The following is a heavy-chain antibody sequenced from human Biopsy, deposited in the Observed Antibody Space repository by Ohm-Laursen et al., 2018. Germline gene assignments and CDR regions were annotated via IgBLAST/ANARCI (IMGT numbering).Heavy chain of an antibody. D-gene: IGHD3-3*01. Sequence: SETLSLTCSVSGGSVSSSNYYWNWIRQTPGKGLEWIGEINHSGSTKYNPSFESRVTISVDTSKNQFSLNLFSVTAADAARYFCARGEYYAYWSGARKLNYFDYWGQGTLVIVSS. CDR1: GGSVSSSNYY. CDR2: INHSGST. CDR3: ARGEYYAYWSGARKLNYFDY. J-gene: IGHJ4*02. V-gene: IGHV4-39*07.